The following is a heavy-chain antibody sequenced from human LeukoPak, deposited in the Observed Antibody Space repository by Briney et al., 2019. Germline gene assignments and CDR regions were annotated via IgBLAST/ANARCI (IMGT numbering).Heavy chain of an antibody. D-gene: IGHD3-10*01. CDR1: GFTFSSYW. CDR2: IKQDGSEK. J-gene: IGHJ6*03. Sequence: GGSLRLSCAASGFTFSSYWMSWVRQTPGKGLEWVANIKQDGSEKYYVDSVKGRFTISRDNAKNSLYLQMNSLRAEDTAVYYCARDRRRLYYYGSGSYSPLYYYYYYMDVWGKGTTVTVSS. V-gene: IGHV3-7*01. CDR3: ARDRRRLYYYGSGSYSPLYYYYYYMDV.